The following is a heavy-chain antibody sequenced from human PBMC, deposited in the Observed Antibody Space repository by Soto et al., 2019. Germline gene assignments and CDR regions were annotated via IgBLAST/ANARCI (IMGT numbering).Heavy chain of an antibody. V-gene: IGHV4-34*01. CDR1: GVSVNSYF. D-gene: IGHD6-13*01. CDR3: KPSGRSWPDSFDL. CDR2: ATPYGRS. Sequence: XETLSLTFAVYGVSVNSYFWNWVRQPPGKGLEWIGEATPYGRSNYNPSLRSRVTISKDTSKNQFSLEVRSLTAADTAVYYCKPSGRSWPDSFDLWGQGAMVTVSS. J-gene: IGHJ3*01.